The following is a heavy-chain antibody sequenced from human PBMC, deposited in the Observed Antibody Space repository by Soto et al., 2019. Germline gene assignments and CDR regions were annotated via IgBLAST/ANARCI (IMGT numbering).Heavy chain of an antibody. D-gene: IGHD2-15*01. J-gene: IGHJ6*02. CDR3: ASIRGSGYCSGGSCYPTHYYYGMDV. CDR2: MNPNSGNT. V-gene: IGHV1-8*01. Sequence: ASVKVSCKASGYTFTSYDINWVRQATGQGLEWMGWMNPNSGNTGYAQKFQGRVTMTRNTSISTAYMELSSLRSEDTAVYYCASIRGSGYCSGGSCYPTHYYYGMDVWGQGTTVTVSS. CDR1: GYTFTSYD.